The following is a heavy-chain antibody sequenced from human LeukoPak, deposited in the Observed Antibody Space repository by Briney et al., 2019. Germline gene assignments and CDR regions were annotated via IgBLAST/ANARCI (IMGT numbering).Heavy chain of an antibody. J-gene: IGHJ3*02. CDR3: ARAFRGVTGFDAFDI. CDR1: GDSVSSNSAA. Sequence: SQTLSLICAISGDSVSSNSAAWNWIRQSPSRGLEWLGRTYYSSKWNNDYAVSVKSRITVNPDTSKNQFSMQLNSVTPEDTAVYYCARAFRGVTGFDAFDIWGQGTMVTVSS. D-gene: IGHD3-10*01. V-gene: IGHV6-1*01. CDR2: TYYSSKWNN.